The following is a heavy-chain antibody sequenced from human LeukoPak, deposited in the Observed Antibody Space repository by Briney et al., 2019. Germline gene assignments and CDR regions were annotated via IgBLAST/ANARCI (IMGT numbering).Heavy chain of an antibody. D-gene: IGHD5-12*01. Sequence: SETLSLTCAVYGGSFSGYFWTWIRQPPGKGLEWIGEISRIGSTNYSPSLKSRVTISVDTSKNQFSLKLSSVTAADTAVYYCARRDIVAAMPFDCWGQGILVTVSS. V-gene: IGHV4-34*01. CDR1: GGSFSGYF. CDR3: ARRDIVAAMPFDC. CDR2: ISRIGST. J-gene: IGHJ4*02.